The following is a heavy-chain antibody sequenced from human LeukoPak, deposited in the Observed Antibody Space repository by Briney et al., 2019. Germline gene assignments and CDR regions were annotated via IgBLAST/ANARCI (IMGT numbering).Heavy chain of an antibody. J-gene: IGHJ6*02. CDR2: IYSGGSR. CDR3: ARASPAGYYNYYYYYGMDV. CDR1: GFTVSSNY. Sequence: GGSLRLSCAASGFTVSSNYMSWVRQAPGKGLEWVSVIYSGGSRYYEDSVKGRFTIFRRNSKNTLYFQMNSLRAEDTAVYYCARASPAGYYNYYYYYGMDVWGQGTTVTVSS. V-gene: IGHV3-53*04. D-gene: IGHD3-9*01.